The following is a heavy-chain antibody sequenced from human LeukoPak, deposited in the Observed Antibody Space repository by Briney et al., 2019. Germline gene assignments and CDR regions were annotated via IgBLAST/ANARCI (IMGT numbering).Heavy chain of an antibody. CDR2: ISSSGSTI. Sequence: GGSLRLSCAASGFTFSSYEMNWVRQAPGKGLEWVSYISSSGSTIYYADSVKGRFTISRDNAKNSLYLQVNSLRAEDTAVYYCARGLEVGYGDYFDYWGQGTLVTVSS. V-gene: IGHV3-48*03. D-gene: IGHD4-17*01. CDR3: ARGLEVGYGDYFDY. J-gene: IGHJ4*02. CDR1: GFTFSSYE.